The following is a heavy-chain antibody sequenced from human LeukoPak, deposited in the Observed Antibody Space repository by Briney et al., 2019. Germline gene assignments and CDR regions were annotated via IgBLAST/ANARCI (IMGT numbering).Heavy chain of an antibody. Sequence: GGSLRLSCAPSGFTFSSYWMHWVRQAPGKGPEWVSRIDNDGSFTTYAVSVKGRFIISRDNARNTVHLQMNSLRVDDTAVYYCVREGYCGGDCSSGWYFDLWGRGTLVTVSS. CDR3: VREGYCGGDCSSGWYFDL. J-gene: IGHJ2*01. CDR1: GFTFSSYW. D-gene: IGHD2-21*02. CDR2: IDNDGSFT. V-gene: IGHV3-74*01.